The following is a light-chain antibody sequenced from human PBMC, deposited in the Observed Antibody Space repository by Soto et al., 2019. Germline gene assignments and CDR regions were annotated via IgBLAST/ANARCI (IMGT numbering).Light chain of an antibody. J-gene: IGLJ2*01. V-gene: IGLV2-8*01. CDR3: SSYAGSNNLV. Sequence: QLVLTQPPSASGSPGQSVTISCTGTSSDVGGYNFVSWYQQHPGKAPKLVIYEVSKRPSGVPDRFSASKSGNTASLTVSGLQAEDEAAYYCSSYAGSNNLVFGGGTKVTVL. CDR1: SSDVGGYNF. CDR2: EVS.